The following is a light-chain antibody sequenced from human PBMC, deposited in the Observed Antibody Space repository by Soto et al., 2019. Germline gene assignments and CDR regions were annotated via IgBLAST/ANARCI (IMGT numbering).Light chain of an antibody. Sequence: AIRMTQSPSSLSASTGDRVTITCRASQGISSFLAWYQQKPGKAPKLLIYAASTLQSRVPSRFSGSGSGTDFTLTISCLQSEDFAPYYCQQYYSYPRTFGQGTKVEIK. V-gene: IGKV1-8*01. CDR3: QQYYSYPRT. CDR2: AAS. J-gene: IGKJ1*01. CDR1: QGISSF.